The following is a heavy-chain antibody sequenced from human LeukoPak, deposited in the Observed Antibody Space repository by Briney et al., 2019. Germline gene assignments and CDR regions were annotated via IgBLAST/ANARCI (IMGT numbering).Heavy chain of an antibody. CDR1: GFTFSSYS. J-gene: IGHJ5*02. D-gene: IGHD6-25*01. CDR2: ISSSSSTI. V-gene: IGHV3-48*01. Sequence: GGSLRLSCAASGFTFSSYSMNWVRQAPGKGLEWVSYISSSSSTIYYADSVKGRFTISRDNAKNSLYLQMNSLRAEDTAVYYCARAVHSSETVGFDPRGQGTLVTVSS. CDR3: ARAVHSSETVGFDP.